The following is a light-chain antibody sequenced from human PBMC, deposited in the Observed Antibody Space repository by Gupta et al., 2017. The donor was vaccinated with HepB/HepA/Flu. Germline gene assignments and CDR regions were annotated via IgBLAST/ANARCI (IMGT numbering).Light chain of an antibody. V-gene: IGLV7-46*01. Sequence: ALVPPEPSLTVSPGGTVTLTCGSSTGTVTSGHYPYWFQQKPGQAPRKLIFDTNSKHALTPARFSGSLRGGKATLTLSGAQTEDEYDYYWLLDDTGVGVFGGGTKLTVL. CDR1: TGTVTSGHY. CDR2: DTN. J-gene: IGLJ3*02. CDR3: LLDDTGVGV.